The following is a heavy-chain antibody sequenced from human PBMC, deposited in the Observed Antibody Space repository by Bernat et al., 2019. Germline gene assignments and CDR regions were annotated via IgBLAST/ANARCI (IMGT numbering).Heavy chain of an antibody. Sequence: QVQLQESGPGLVKPSETLSLTCTVSGGSISSYYWSWIRQPPGKGLEWIGYIYYSGSTNYNPSLKSRVTISVDTSKNQFSLKLSSVTAADTAVYYCARDSSGYSYGYYFDYWGQGTLVTVSS. D-gene: IGHD5-18*01. J-gene: IGHJ4*02. V-gene: IGHV4-59*01. CDR3: ARDSSGYSYGYYFDY. CDR1: GGSISSYY. CDR2: IYYSGST.